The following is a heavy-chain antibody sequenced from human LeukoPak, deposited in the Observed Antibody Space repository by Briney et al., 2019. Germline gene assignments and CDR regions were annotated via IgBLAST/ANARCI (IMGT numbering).Heavy chain of an antibody. V-gene: IGHV5-51*01. Sequence: GESLKISCKDSGYFFINYWIAWVRQMPGKGLEWMGIIYPDDSDTRYSPSFQGQVSISVDKSISTAYLQWSSLKASDTAMYYFATPDYENGGVHNPQDDSWGQGTRVTVSS. D-gene: IGHD3-16*01. CDR1: GYFFINYW. J-gene: IGHJ5*01. CDR3: ATPDYENGGVHNPQDDS. CDR2: IYPDDSDT.